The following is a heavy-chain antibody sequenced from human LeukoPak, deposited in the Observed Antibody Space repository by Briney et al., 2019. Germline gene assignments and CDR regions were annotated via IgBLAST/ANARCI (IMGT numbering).Heavy chain of an antibody. CDR3: ARADYYDSSGYYYFNWFDP. Sequence: GESLKISCKGSGYSFTSYWIGWVRQMPGKGLEWMGIIYPGDSDTRYSPSFQGQVTISADKSISTAYLQWSSLKASDTAMYYCARADYYDSSGYYYFNWFDPWGQGTLATVSS. CDR1: GYSFTSYW. V-gene: IGHV5-51*01. CDR2: IYPGDSDT. J-gene: IGHJ5*02. D-gene: IGHD3-22*01.